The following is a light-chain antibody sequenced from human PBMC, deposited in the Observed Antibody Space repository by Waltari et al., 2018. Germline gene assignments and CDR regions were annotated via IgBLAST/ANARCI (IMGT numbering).Light chain of an antibody. Sequence: EIVLTQSPGTLSLSPGDRATLSCRTSQSVGRSLAWYQQKRGQAPRLLIYGASSRATGIPDRFSGSGSGTDFSLTISRLEPEDFVVYYCQHYVTLPVTFGQGTKVEIK. CDR3: QHYVTLPVT. CDR2: GAS. J-gene: IGKJ1*01. V-gene: IGKV3-20*01. CDR1: QSVGRS.